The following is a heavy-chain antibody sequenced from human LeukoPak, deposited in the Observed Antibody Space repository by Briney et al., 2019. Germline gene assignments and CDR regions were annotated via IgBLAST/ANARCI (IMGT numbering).Heavy chain of an antibody. CDR3: AASITMFDY. J-gene: IGHJ4*02. CDR2: IKEDGSVK. V-gene: IGHV3-7*02. Sequence: GGPLRLSCAASGFTFSRYWMSWVRQAPGKGLEWVANIKEDGSVKYYVESVKGRFTISRDNANESLYLQMNSLRAEDTAVYYCAASITMFDYWGEGTLVTVSS. D-gene: IGHD3-10*01. CDR1: GFTFSRYW.